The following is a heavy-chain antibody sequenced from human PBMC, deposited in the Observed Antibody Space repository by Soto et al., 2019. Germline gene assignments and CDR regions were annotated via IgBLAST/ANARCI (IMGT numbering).Heavy chain of an antibody. Sequence: PSETLSLTCAVYGGSFSGYYWSWIRQPPGKGLEWIGEINHSGSTNYNPSLKSRVTISVDTSKNQFSLKLSSVTAADTAVYYCAARTLFWHNWFDPWGQGTLVTVSS. V-gene: IGHV4-34*01. J-gene: IGHJ5*02. CDR2: INHSGST. CDR3: AARTLFWHNWFDP. CDR1: GGSFSGYY.